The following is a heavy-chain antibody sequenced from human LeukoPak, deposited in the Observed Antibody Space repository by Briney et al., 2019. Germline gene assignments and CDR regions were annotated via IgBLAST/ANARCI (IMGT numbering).Heavy chain of an antibody. V-gene: IGHV1-69*05. CDR2: IIPIFGTA. CDR3: ARGLPKAVFGVVIED. D-gene: IGHD3-3*01. J-gene: IGHJ1*01. CDR1: GGTFSSYA. Sequence: ASVKVSCKASGGTFSSYAISWVRQAPGQGLEWMGGIIPIFGTANYAQNFQGRVTMTRDTSISTAYMELSSLMSEDTAVYYCARGLPKAVFGVVIEDWGQGTLVTVSS.